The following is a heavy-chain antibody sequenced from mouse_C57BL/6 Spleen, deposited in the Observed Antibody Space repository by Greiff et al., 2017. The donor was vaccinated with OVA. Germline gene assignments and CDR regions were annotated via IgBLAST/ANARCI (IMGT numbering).Heavy chain of an antibody. D-gene: IGHD1-3*01. CDR2: IDPSDSET. V-gene: IGHV1-52*01. Sequence: QVQLQQPGAELVRPGSSVKLSCKASGYTFTSYWMHWVKQRPIQGLEWIGNIDPSDSETHYNQKFKDKATLTVDKSSSTAYMQLSSLTSEDSAVYYCARVKSPHWYFDVWGTGTTVTVSS. CDR3: ARVKSPHWYFDV. CDR1: GYTFTSYW. J-gene: IGHJ1*03.